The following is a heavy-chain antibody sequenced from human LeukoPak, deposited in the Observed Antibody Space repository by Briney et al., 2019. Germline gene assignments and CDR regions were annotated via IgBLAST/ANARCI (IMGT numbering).Heavy chain of an antibody. V-gene: IGHV3-21*01. D-gene: IGHD5-12*01. CDR2: ISSSSSYI. Sequence: GGSMRLSCAASRFTFSSYSMNWVRQAPGKGLEWVSSISSSSSYIYYADSVKGRFTISRDNAKNSLYLQMNSLRAEDTAVYYCARKVPLAIDYWGQGTLVTVSS. J-gene: IGHJ4*02. CDR3: ARKVPLAIDY. CDR1: RFTFSSYS.